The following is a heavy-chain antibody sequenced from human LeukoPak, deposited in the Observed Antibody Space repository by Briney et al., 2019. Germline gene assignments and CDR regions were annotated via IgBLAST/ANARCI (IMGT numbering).Heavy chain of an antibody. Sequence: ASVKVSCKASGYTFTSYVISWVRQAPGQGLEWMGWISAYNGNTNYAQKLQGRVTMTTDTSTSTAYMELRSLRSDDTAVYYCARGRYCRLYYDFWSGYYCGFDYWGQGTLVTVSS. CDR2: ISAYNGNT. CDR3: ARGRYCRLYYDFWSGYYCGFDY. V-gene: IGHV1-18*01. D-gene: IGHD3-3*01. J-gene: IGHJ4*02. CDR1: GYTFTSYV.